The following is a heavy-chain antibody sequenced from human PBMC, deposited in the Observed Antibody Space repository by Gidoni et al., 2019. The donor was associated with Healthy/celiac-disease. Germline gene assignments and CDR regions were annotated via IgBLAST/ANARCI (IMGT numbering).Heavy chain of an antibody. Sequence: ELQLVESGGGLVKPGGSLRLSCAASGFTFSSYSMNWVRQAPGKGLEWVSSISSSSSYIYYADSVKGRFTISRENAKNSLYLQMNSLRAEDTAVYYCAREADSSSWTYGMDVWGQGTTVTVSS. J-gene: IGHJ6*02. V-gene: IGHV3-21*01. D-gene: IGHD6-13*01. CDR1: GFTFSSYS. CDR2: ISSSSSYI. CDR3: AREADSSSWTYGMDV.